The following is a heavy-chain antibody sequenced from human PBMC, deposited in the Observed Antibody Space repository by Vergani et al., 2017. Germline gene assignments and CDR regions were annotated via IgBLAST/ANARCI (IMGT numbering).Heavy chain of an antibody. D-gene: IGHD6-19*01. CDR3: AKVGRSEVAGTFGAFDI. CDR2: LSASDRRT. Sequence: EVQLLESGGGLVQPGGSLRISCAASGFTFSSYAMSWVRQAPGKGLEWVSTLSASDRRTHYADSVKGRFTISRDNSKNTLFLHMNSLRPEDTAVYYCAKVGRSEVAGTFGAFDIWGQGTMVTVSS. CDR1: GFTFSSYA. V-gene: IGHV3-23*01. J-gene: IGHJ3*02.